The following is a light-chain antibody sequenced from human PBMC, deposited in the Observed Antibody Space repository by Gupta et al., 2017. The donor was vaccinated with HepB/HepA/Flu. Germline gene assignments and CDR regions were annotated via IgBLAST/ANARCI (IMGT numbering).Light chain of an antibody. CDR3: QKYYSTPRT. J-gene: IGKJ2*01. V-gene: IGKV4-1*01. Sequence: DIVMTQSPDSLAVSLGERATINCKSSQSVLYSSNNKNYLPWYQQKPGQPPKLLIYWASTRESGVTDRFSGSGSGTDFTLPISSLQAEDVALYYCQKYYSTPRTFGQGTKLEIK. CDR1: QSVLYSSNNKNY. CDR2: WAS.